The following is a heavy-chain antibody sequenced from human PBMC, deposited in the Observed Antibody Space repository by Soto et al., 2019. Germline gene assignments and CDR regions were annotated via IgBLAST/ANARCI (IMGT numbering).Heavy chain of an antibody. CDR1: GYSFTSYG. CDR2: ISPYNGHT. D-gene: IGHD2-2*01. J-gene: IGHJ6*02. CDR3: ARDLTIVPATHTRLENYGMDV. V-gene: IGHV1-18*01. Sequence: GASVKVSCKASGYSFTSYGISWVRRAPGQGLEWMGWISPYNGHTQFVERFQGRVTMTTDTSTKTAYMELRNLRSDDTAHYYCARDLTIVPATHTRLENYGMDVWGQGTTVTVSS.